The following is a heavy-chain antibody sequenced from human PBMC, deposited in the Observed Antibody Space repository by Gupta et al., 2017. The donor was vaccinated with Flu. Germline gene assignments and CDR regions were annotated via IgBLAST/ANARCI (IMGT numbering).Heavy chain of an antibody. V-gene: IGHV3-30*18. D-gene: IGHD3-10*01. CDR1: GFTFSSYG. Sequence: QVQLVESGGGVVQPGRSLRLSCAASGFTFSSYGMHWVRQAPGKGLEWVAVISYDGSNKYYADSVKGRFTISRDNSKNTLYRQMNSLRAEETAVYYCAKDRYYSILYYYYYGMDVGGQGTTVTVSS. J-gene: IGHJ6*02. CDR3: AKDRYYSILYYYYYGMDV. CDR2: ISYDGSNK.